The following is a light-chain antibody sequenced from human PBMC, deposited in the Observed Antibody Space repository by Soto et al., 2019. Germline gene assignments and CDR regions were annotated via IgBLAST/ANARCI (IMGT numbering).Light chain of an antibody. V-gene: IGKV3-15*01. CDR2: GAS. CDR1: QSVNIN. CDR3: LQHNSYPWT. J-gene: IGKJ1*01. Sequence: EIVLTQSPATLSVSPGERATLSCRASQSVNINLAWYQQKPGQAPRLLIYGASTRATGIPARFSGSGSRTEFTLTISSLQSEDFAVYYCLQHNSYPWTFGQGTKVEIK.